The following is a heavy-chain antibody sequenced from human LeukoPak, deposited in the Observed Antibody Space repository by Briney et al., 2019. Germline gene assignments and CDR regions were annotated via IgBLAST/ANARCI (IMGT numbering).Heavy chain of an antibody. CDR2: ISESGYTK. Sequence: NAGGSLRLSYAASGFSFSDFYMNWIRQAPGKGLEWISYISESGYTKSYADSVKGRFTISRDNAKKSVDLQMNSLRVDDTAVYYCARSSSDSWSGYVAYFDFWGQGSLVTVAS. J-gene: IGHJ4*02. CDR3: ARSSSDSWSGYVAYFDF. V-gene: IGHV3-11*01. D-gene: IGHD3-3*01. CDR1: GFSFSDFY.